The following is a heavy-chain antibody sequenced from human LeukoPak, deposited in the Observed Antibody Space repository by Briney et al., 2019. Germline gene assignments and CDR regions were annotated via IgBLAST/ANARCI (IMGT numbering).Heavy chain of an antibody. CDR3: AKGAYSSSSYFDY. CDR1: GFTFSSYG. J-gene: IGHJ4*02. V-gene: IGHV3-30*02. D-gene: IGHD6-6*01. CDR2: IRYDGSNK. Sequence: GGSLRLSCAASGFTFSSYGMHWVRQAPGKGLEWVAFIRYDGSNKYYADSVKGRFTISRDNSKNTLYLQMNSLRAEDTAVYYCAKGAYSSSSYFDYWGQGTLVIVSS.